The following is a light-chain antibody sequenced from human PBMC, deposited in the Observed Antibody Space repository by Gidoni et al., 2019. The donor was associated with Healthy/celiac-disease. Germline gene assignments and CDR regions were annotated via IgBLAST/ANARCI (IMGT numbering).Light chain of an antibody. V-gene: IGKV1-39*01. CDR2: AAS. CDR3: QQSYSTPRLT. CDR1: QSISSY. J-gene: IGKJ4*01. Sequence: DIQMTQSPSSLSAPVGDRVTIPCRASQSISSYLNWYQQKPGKAPKLLIYAASSLQSGVPSRFSGSGSGTDFTLTISSLQPEDFATYYCQQSYSTPRLTFGGGTKVEIK.